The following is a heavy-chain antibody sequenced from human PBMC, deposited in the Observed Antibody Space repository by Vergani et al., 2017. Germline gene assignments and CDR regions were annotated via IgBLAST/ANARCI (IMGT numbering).Heavy chain of an antibody. J-gene: IGHJ4*02. CDR1: GFTFSSYG. V-gene: IGHV3-33*01. D-gene: IGHD3-22*01. CDR3: ARDCRYYYDSDYYFDY. CDR2: IWYDGSNK. Sequence: QVQLVESGGGVVQPGRSLRLSCAASGFTFSSYGMHWVRQAPGKGLEWVAVIWYDGSNKYYSDSVKGRFTLSRDNSKNTLYLQMNSLRAEDTAVYYCARDCRYYYDSDYYFDYWGQGTLVTVSS.